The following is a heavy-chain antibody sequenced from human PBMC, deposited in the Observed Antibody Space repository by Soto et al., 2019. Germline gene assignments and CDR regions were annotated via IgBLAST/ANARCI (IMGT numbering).Heavy chain of an antibody. CDR1: GGSFSGYY. CDR3: ARSGIVVVPARGWFDP. J-gene: IGHJ5*02. V-gene: IGHV4-34*01. Sequence: QVQLQQWGAGLLKPSETLSLTCAVYGGSFSGYYWSWIRQPPGKGLEWIGEINHSGSTNYNPSLKSRVTISVDTSKNQFSLKLSSVTAADTAVYYCARSGIVVVPARGWFDPWGQGTLVTVSS. CDR2: INHSGST. D-gene: IGHD2-2*01.